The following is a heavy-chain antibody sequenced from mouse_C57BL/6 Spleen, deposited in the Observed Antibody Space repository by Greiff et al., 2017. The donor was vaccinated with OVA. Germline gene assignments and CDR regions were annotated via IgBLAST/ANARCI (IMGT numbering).Heavy chain of an antibody. J-gene: IGHJ2*01. CDR1: GYTFTDYE. CDR3: TRSTTTVVGDY. D-gene: IGHD1-1*01. Sequence: QVQLQQSGAELVRPGASVTLSCKASGYTFTDYEMHWVKQTPVHGLEWIGAIDPETGGTAYNQKFKGKAILTADKSSSTAYMELRSLTSEDSAVYYCTRSTTTVVGDYWGQGTTLTVSS. V-gene: IGHV1-15*01. CDR2: IDPETGGT.